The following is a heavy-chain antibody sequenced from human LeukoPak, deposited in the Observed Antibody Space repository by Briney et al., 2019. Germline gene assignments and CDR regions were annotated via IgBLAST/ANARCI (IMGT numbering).Heavy chain of an antibody. V-gene: IGHV4-39*01. CDR3: ARLQYYYDSNGYYSLYYFDY. CDR1: GDSISSSSYY. Sequence: PSETLSLICTVSGDSISSSSYYWGWIRQPPGKGLEWIGNIYYSGSTYYNPSLRSRLTISLDTSKNQFSLTLSSVTAADTAVYYCARLQYYYDSNGYYSLYYFDYWGQGTVVTVSS. D-gene: IGHD3-22*01. J-gene: IGHJ4*02. CDR2: IYYSGST.